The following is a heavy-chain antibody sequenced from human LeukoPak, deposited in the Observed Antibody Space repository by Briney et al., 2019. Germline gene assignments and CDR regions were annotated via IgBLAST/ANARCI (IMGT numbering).Heavy chain of an antibody. V-gene: IGHV2-70*11. CDR1: GFSLSTSGMC. CDR2: IDWDKDT. J-gene: IGHJ4*02. Sequence: SGPALVKPTQTLTLTCTFSGFSLSTSGMCVSWIRQPPGKALEWLARIDWDKDTSYSSSLKTRLTISKDTSKNQAVLTMTNMDPVDTATYYCARSLYYDSSGYRRILDYWGQGTLVTVSS. D-gene: IGHD3-22*01. CDR3: ARSLYYDSSGYRRILDY.